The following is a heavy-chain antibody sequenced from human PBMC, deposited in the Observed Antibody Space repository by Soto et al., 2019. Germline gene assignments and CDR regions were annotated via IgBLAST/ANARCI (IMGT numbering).Heavy chain of an antibody. V-gene: IGHV3-23*01. D-gene: IGHD5-12*01. CDR3: ANHDPDPDEKIVATISPLIY. Sequence: PGGSLRLSCAASGFTFSSYAMSWVRQAPGKGLEWVSAISGSGGSTYYADSVKGRFTISRDNSENTLYLQMNSLRAEDTAVYYCANHDPDPDEKIVATISPLIYWGQGTLVTVSS. CDR1: GFTFSSYA. J-gene: IGHJ4*02. CDR2: ISGSGGST.